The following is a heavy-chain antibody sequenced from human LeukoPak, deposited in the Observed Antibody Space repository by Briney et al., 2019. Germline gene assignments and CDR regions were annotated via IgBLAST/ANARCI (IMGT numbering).Heavy chain of an antibody. CDR1: GGSISSSSYY. D-gene: IGHD3-22*01. V-gene: IGHV4-39*07. Sequence: SETLSLTCTVSGGSISSSSYYWGWIRQPPGKGLEWIGSIYYSGSTNYNPSLKSRVTISVDTSKNQFSLKLSSVTAADTAVYYCARVEDYYDSSGYYYWGQGTLVTVSS. J-gene: IGHJ4*02. CDR3: ARVEDYYDSSGYYY. CDR2: IYYSGST.